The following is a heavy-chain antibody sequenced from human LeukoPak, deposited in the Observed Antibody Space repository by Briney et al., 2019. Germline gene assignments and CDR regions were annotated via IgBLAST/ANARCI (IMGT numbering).Heavy chain of an antibody. D-gene: IGHD3-22*01. CDR3: ARQRHQGYYYDSSGYAFDI. V-gene: IGHV5-51*01. J-gene: IGHJ3*02. CDR1: GYSFTSYW. Sequence: GESLKISFKGSGYSFTSYWIGWVRQMPGKGLEWMGIIYPGDSDTRYSPSFQGQVTISADKSISTAYLQWSSLKASDTAMYYCARQRHQGYYYDSSGYAFDIWGQGTMVTVSS. CDR2: IYPGDSDT.